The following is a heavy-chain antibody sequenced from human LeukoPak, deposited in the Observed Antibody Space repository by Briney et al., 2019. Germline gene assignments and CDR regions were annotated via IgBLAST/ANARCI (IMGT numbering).Heavy chain of an antibody. D-gene: IGHD3-9*01. Sequence: PSETLSLTCTVSGGSISSGSYYWSWIRQPAGKGLEWIGRIYTSGSTNYNPSLKSRVTISVDTSKNQFSLKLSSVTAADTAVYYCARQFILTGYYSYYYYGMDVWGQGTTVTVSS. J-gene: IGHJ6*02. CDR2: IYTSGST. CDR3: ARQFILTGYYSYYYYGMDV. V-gene: IGHV4-61*02. CDR1: GGSISSGSYY.